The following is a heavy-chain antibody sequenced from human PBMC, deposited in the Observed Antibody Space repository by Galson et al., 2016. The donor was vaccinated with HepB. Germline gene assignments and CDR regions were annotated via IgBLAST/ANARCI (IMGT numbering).Heavy chain of an antibody. D-gene: IGHD3-10*01. Sequence: SLRLSCAASGFSFDDYAMHWVRQAPGKGLEWVSGISWNSGSIGYAESVKGRFTISRDNARDSLYLQLNSLRAEDTGLYYCAKGVRTGYDYYGMDVWGKGTTVTVSS. V-gene: IGHV3-9*01. CDR1: GFSFDDYA. J-gene: IGHJ6*04. CDR2: ISWNSGSI. CDR3: AKGVRTGYDYYGMDV.